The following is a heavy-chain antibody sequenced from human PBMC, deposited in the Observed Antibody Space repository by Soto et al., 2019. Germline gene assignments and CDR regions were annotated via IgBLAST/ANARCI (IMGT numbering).Heavy chain of an antibody. CDR3: TADRSKAGVFLVLFDF. CDR2: TSYDETNK. V-gene: IGHV3-30-3*01. J-gene: IGHJ4*02. D-gene: IGHD6-6*01. Sequence: GGSLRLSCAVSGFTFNDYAVHWVRQAPGKGLEWVGATSYDETNKFYADSVKGRFTISGDVSKNTLYLQMNSLRPEDTAVYYCTADRSKAGVFLVLFDFWGQGTLVTVSS. CDR1: GFTFNDYA.